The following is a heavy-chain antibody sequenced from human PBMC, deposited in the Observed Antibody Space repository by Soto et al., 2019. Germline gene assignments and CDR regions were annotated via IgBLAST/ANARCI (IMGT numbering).Heavy chain of an antibody. J-gene: IGHJ6*03. V-gene: IGHV4-59*01. CDR1: GGSISSYY. CDR2: IYYSGST. Sequence: SETLSLTCTVSGGSISSYYWSWIRQPPGKGLEWIGYIYYSGSTNYNPSLKSRVTISVDTSKNQFSLKLSSVTAADTAIYYCARGVPIFFPYYYYYMDVWGKGTTVTVSS. D-gene: IGHD3-3*01. CDR3: ARGVPIFFPYYYYYMDV.